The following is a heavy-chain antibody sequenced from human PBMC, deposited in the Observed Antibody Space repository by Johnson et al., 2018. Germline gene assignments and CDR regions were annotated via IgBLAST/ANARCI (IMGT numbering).Heavy chain of an antibody. J-gene: IGHJ6*03. CDR2: ITYDGSNK. D-gene: IGHD3-10*01. CDR1: GFTFSSYG. CDR3: AKASRMTMVRGVRNYYYYMDV. Sequence: QVQLVQSGGGVVQPGRSLRLSCAASGFTFSSYGMHWVRQAPGKGLEWVAVITYDGSNKYYADSVKGRFTISRDNSKNTLYLQMNSLRAEDTAVYYCAKASRMTMVRGVRNYYYYMDVWGKGTTVTVSS. V-gene: IGHV3-30*18.